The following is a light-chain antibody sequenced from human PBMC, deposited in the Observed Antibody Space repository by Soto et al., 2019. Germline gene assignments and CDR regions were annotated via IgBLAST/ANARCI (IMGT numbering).Light chain of an antibody. Sequence: EIVLTQSPATLSWSPGERATLSSRASQSVGSNLAWYQQKPGQAPRLLIYDASYRTTGIPARFSGSGSGTDFTLTVSSLQPEDFVVYYCQQRSNWPWTFGQGTKVDIK. CDR3: QQRSNWPWT. CDR1: QSVGSN. CDR2: DAS. J-gene: IGKJ1*01. V-gene: IGKV3-11*01.